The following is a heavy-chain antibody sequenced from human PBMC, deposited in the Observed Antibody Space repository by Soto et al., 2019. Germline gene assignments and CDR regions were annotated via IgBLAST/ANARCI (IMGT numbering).Heavy chain of an antibody. J-gene: IGHJ4*02. CDR3: ASHYDMWSGYPSPVDY. CDR2: IDTSGTKI. CDR1: GYTFSDYY. D-gene: IGHD3-3*01. V-gene: IGHV3-11*01. Sequence: QVQLVESGGDLVKPGGSLRLSCAASGYTFSDYYMSWIRQAPSKGLEWISYIDTSGTKIYYADSVKGRFTITRDNAKNSLYLEMNSLRDEDTAVYYCASHYDMWSGYPSPVDYWGQGTLVTVSS.